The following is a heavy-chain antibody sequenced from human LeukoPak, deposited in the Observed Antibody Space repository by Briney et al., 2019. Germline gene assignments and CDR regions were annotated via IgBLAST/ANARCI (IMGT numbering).Heavy chain of an antibody. CDR2: MNPSGST. J-gene: IGHJ6*02. CDR3: ARVSLGYSSSWYSGKGYYYYGMDV. D-gene: IGHD6-13*01. Sequence: SETLSLTCAVYGGSFSGYYWTWIRQTPEKGLEWIGEMNPSGSTNYNPSLKSRVTISVDTSKNQFSLKLSSVTAADTAVYYCARVSLGYSSSWYSGKGYYYYGMDVWGQGTTVTVSS. V-gene: IGHV4-34*01. CDR1: GGSFSGYY.